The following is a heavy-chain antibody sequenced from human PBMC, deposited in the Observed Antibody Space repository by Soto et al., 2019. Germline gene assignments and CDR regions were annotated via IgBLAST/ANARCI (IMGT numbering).Heavy chain of an antibody. CDR1: GFTFSSYG. CDR3: AKDLATVAKDYYYYGMDV. Sequence: GGSLRLSCAASGFTFSSYGMHWVRQAPGKGLEWVAVISYDGSNKYYADSVKGRFTISRDNSKNTLYLQMNSLRAEDTAVYFCAKDLATVAKDYYYYGMDVCGQGTTVTVSS. J-gene: IGHJ6*02. V-gene: IGHV3-30*18. D-gene: IGHD4-4*01. CDR2: ISYDGSNK.